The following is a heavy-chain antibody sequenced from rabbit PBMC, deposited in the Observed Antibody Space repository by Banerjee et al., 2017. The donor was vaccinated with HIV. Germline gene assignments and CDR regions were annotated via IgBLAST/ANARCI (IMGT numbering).Heavy chain of an antibody. J-gene: IGHJ4*01. CDR2: IDAVTGKA. Sequence: QSLEESGGDLVKPGASLTLTCTASGVSFSGDSYMCWVRQAPGKGLEWIVCIDAVTGKAVYATWAIGRFTFSKTSSTTVTLQMTSLTAADTAPYFCARGGGLWGPGTLVTVS. CDR3: ARGGGL. CDR1: GVSFSGDSY. V-gene: IGHV1S40*01.